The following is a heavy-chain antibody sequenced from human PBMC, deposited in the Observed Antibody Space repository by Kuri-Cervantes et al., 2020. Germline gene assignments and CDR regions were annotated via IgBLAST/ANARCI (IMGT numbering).Heavy chain of an antibody. V-gene: IGHV3-21*01. D-gene: IGHD3-10*01. Sequence: GESLKISCAASGFTVSSNYMSWVRQAPGKGLEWVSSISSSSSYIYYADSVKGRFTISRDNAKNSLYLQMNSLRAEDTAVYYCARAPGGYYYGMDVWGQGTTVTVSS. J-gene: IGHJ6*02. CDR3: ARAPGGYYYGMDV. CDR1: GFTVSSNY. CDR2: ISSSSSYI.